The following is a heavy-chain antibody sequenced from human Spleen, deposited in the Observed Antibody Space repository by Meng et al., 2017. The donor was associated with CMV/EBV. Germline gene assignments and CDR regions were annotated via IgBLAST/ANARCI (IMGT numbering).Heavy chain of an antibody. V-gene: IGHV1-46*01. D-gene: IGHD1-26*01. CDR3: ARGMIVGAPGAGFDY. CDR1: GYTLISYY. Sequence: SGYTLISYYMHWVRQAPGQGLEWLGIINPSGGSRTYPQKFQGRVTMTRDTSTNTVYMEVSGLRSEDTALYYCARGMIVGAPGAGFDYWGQGTLVTVSS. CDR2: INPSGGSR. J-gene: IGHJ4*02.